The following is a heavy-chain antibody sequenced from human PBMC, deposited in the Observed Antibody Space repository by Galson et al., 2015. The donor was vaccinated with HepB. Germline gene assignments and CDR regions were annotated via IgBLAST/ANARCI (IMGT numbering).Heavy chain of an antibody. CDR1: GGSISSSSYY. CDR2: IYYSGST. D-gene: IGHD6-19*01. Sequence: SETLSLTCTVSGGSISSSSYYWGWIRQPPGKGLEWIGSIYYSGSTYYNPSLKSRVTISVDTSKNQFSLKLSSVTAADTAVYYCARQTHGSGWSVTYYYYGMDVWGQGTTVTVSS. J-gene: IGHJ6*02. V-gene: IGHV4-39*01. CDR3: ARQTHGSGWSVTYYYYGMDV.